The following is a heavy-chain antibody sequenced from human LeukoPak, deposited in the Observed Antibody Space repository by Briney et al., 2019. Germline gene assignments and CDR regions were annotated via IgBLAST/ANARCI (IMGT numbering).Heavy chain of an antibody. V-gene: IGHV5-51*01. D-gene: IGHD2-15*01. J-gene: IGHJ6*04. CDR1: GYSFTSYW. CDR2: IYPGDSDT. Sequence: GASLKISCKGSGYSFTSYWIGWVRQLPGKGLEWMGIIYPGDSDTRYSPSFQGQVTISADKSISTAYLQWSSLKASDTAMYYCARRGGADCSGGSCYPSPYYYYGMDVWGKGTTVTVSS. CDR3: ARRGGADCSGGSCYPSPYYYYGMDV.